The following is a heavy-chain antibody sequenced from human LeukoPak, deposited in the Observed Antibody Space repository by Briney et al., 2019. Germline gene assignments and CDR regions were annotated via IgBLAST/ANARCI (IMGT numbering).Heavy chain of an antibody. Sequence: SETLSLTCAVYGGSFSGYYWSWIRQPPGKGLEWIGEINHSGSTNYNPSPKSRVTISVDTSKNQFSLKLSSVTAADTAVYYCARGGAYCGGDCYFDYWGQGTLATVSS. J-gene: IGHJ4*02. V-gene: IGHV4-34*01. CDR3: ARGGAYCGGDCYFDY. CDR2: INHSGST. CDR1: GGSFSGYY. D-gene: IGHD2-21*02.